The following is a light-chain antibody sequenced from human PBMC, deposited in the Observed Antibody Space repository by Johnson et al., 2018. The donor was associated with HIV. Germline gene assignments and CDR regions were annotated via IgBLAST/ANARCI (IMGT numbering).Light chain of an antibody. CDR2: DNH. CDR3: GTWDSSLSASYG. CDR1: SSNIGNNY. V-gene: IGLV1-51*01. J-gene: IGLJ1*01. Sequence: QSVLTQPPSVSAAPGQKVTISCSGSSSNIGNNYVSWYQQLPGTAPKLLIYDNHKRPSGIPDRFSGSKSGTSATLAITGLQTGDEADYYCGTWDSSLSASYGFGTGTKVTVL.